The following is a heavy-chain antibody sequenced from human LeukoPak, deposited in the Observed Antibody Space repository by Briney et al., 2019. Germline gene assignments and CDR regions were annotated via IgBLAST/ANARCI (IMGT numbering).Heavy chain of an antibody. J-gene: IGHJ1*01. CDR3: ARVLPRIAAAGQGYFQH. CDR1: GYTFTSYY. Sequence: ASVKVSCKASGYTFTSYYMHWVRQAPGQGLEWMGIINPSGGSTSYAQKFQGRVTMTRDMSTSTVYMELSRLRSDDTAVYYCARVLPRIAAAGQGYFQHWGQGTLVTVSS. CDR2: INPSGGST. V-gene: IGHV1-46*01. D-gene: IGHD6-13*01.